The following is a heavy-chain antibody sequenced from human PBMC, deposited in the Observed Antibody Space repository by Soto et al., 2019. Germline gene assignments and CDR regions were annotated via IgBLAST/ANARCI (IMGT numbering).Heavy chain of an antibody. V-gene: IGHV4-59*01. Sequence: QVQLQESGPGLVKPSETLSLTCTVSGGSIRSYYWSWIRQPPGKGLEWIGYSGSTNYNPSLKSRVTISVDTSKNQFSLKLSSVTAADTAVYYCARDPQHTYGYWDWGQGTLVTVSS. CDR2: YSGST. D-gene: IGHD5-18*01. CDR3: ARDPQHTYGYWD. CDR1: GGSIRSYY. J-gene: IGHJ4*02.